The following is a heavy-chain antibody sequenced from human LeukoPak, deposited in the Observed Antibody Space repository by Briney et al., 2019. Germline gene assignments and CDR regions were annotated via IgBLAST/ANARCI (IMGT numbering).Heavy chain of an antibody. CDR3: ARVWFGYFFQ. CDR1: GFTFSTYG. Sequence: GGSLRLSCAASGFTFSTYGMHWVRQAPGKGLQWVAFIRYDGINKYYADSVRGRFTISRDNSRNTLYLQMNSVRVEDTAVYYCARVWFGYFFQWGQGALVTVS. J-gene: IGHJ4*02. D-gene: IGHD3-10*01. V-gene: IGHV3-30*02. CDR2: IRYDGINK.